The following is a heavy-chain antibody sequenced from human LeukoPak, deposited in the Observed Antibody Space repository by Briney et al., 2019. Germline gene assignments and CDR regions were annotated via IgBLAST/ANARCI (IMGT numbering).Heavy chain of an antibody. Sequence: PSETLSLTCTVSGGSITSSYWSWLRQPPGKGLQWIGYFYYSGATNYNPSLKSRVAISIDTSKTQLSLKMTSMTAADTAVYYCARSNARDGYNFGYWGQGTLVTVSS. J-gene: IGHJ4*02. V-gene: IGHV4-59*08. CDR1: GGSITSSY. CDR3: ARSNARDGYNFGY. D-gene: IGHD5-24*01. CDR2: FYYSGAT.